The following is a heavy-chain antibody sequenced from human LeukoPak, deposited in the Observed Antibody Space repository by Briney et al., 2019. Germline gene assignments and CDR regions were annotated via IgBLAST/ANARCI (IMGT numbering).Heavy chain of an antibody. D-gene: IGHD6-19*01. J-gene: IGHJ3*02. CDR2: IYTSGST. Sequence: SETLSLTCTVSGGSISSGSYYWSWIRQPAGKGLEWIGRIYTSGSTNYNPSLKSRVTISVDTSKNQFSLKLTSVTAADTAVYYCARPSRSGSRDAFDIWGQGTMVTVSS. CDR1: GGSISSGSYY. CDR3: ARPSRSGSRDAFDI. V-gene: IGHV4-61*02.